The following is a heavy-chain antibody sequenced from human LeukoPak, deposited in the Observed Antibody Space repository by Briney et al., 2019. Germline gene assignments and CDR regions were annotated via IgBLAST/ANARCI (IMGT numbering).Heavy chain of an antibody. V-gene: IGHV3-66*01. D-gene: IGHD3-10*01. J-gene: IGHJ4*02. CDR1: GFTVSSNY. CDR3: AKDRGVYGSGSSSYYFDY. Sequence: GGSLRLSCAASGFTVSSNYVSWVRQAPGKGLEWVSVIYSGGSTYYADSVKGRFTISRDNSKNTVYLQMNSLRAEDTAVYYCAKDRGVYGSGSSSYYFDYWGQGTLVTVSS. CDR2: IYSGGST.